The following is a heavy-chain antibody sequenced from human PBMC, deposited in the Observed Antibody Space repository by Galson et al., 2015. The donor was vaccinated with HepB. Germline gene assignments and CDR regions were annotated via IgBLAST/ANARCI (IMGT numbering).Heavy chain of an antibody. D-gene: IGHD6-19*01. CDR3: ARGHIAVAAKHYFDY. J-gene: IGHJ4*02. Sequence: SLRLSCAASGFTFSSYGMHWVRQAPGKGLEWVAVIWYDGSNKYYADSVKGRFTISRDNSKNTLYLQMNSLRAEDTAVYYCARGHIAVAAKHYFDYWGQGTLVTVSS. CDR2: IWYDGSNK. CDR1: GFTFSSYG. V-gene: IGHV3-33*01.